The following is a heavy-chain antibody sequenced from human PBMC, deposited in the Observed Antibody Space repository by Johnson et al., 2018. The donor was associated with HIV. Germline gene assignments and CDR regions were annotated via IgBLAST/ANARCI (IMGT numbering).Heavy chain of an antibody. D-gene: IGHD5-18*01. J-gene: IGHJ3*02. V-gene: IGHV3-66*02. CDR3: ARDGRDLVTRGDVDI. CDR1: GITVSSNY. Sequence: VLLVESGGGLVQPGGSLRLSCAASGITVSSNYMNWVRQAPGKGLEWVSLIFSVGNTYYADSVKGRFTISRDNSNNMVYLQMDSLRPDDTAVYYCARDGRDLVTRGDVDIWGQGTMVTVSS. CDR2: IFSVGNT.